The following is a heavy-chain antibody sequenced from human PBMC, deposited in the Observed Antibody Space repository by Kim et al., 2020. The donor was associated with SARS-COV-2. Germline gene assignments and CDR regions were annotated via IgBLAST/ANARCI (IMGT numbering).Heavy chain of an antibody. CDR1: GFTFSTFV. CDR2: ISGGGSTT. CDR3: AKLGDSRGHYFDY. Sequence: GGSLRLSCAASGFTFSTFVMSWVRQSPGKGLEWVSGISGGGSTTYYADSVKGRFTISRDNSKNTLYLQMNSLSAEDTALYYCAKLGDSRGHYFDYRGQGGLVNVSS. V-gene: IGHV3-23*01. D-gene: IGHD3-10*01. J-gene: IGHJ4*02.